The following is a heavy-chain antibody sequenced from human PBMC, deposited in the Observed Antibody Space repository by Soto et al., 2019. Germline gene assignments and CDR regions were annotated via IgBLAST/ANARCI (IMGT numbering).Heavy chain of an antibody. D-gene: IGHD2-21*01. J-gene: IGHJ4*02. CDR1: GGSFSITNYY. Sequence: SETLSLTCPVSGGSFSITNYYWGWIRQPPGKGLEWIGSVYYSGVTYYNPSLKSRVTISVDTSKKQFSLDLRSVTAADTAVYYCVSQVPGIANYFDYWGQGALVTVSS. CDR2: VYYSGVT. V-gene: IGHV4-39*01. CDR3: VSQVPGIANYFDY.